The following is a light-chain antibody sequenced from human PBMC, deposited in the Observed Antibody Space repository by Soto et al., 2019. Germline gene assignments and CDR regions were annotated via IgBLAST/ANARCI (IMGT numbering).Light chain of an antibody. Sequence: DLVMTQSPLSLPVTPGEPASISCRSSQSLLHSNGYNYLDWYLQKPGQSPQVLIYLGSNRASGVPDRISGSGAGTDFTLKISRVEAEDVGVYYCMQTLQTPFTFGQGTKLEIK. CDR3: MQTLQTPFT. J-gene: IGKJ2*01. CDR2: LGS. CDR1: QSLLHSNGYNY. V-gene: IGKV2-28*01.